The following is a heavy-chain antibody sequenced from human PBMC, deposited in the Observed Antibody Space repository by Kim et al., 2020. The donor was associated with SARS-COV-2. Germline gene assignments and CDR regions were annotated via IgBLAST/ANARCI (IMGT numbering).Heavy chain of an antibody. J-gene: IGHJ3*02. V-gene: IGHV5-51*01. Sequence: PSFQGQVTISADKSISTAYLQWSSLKASDTAMYYCARGGGYDPRGAFDIWGQGTMVTVSS. CDR3: ARGGGYDPRGAFDI. D-gene: IGHD5-12*01.